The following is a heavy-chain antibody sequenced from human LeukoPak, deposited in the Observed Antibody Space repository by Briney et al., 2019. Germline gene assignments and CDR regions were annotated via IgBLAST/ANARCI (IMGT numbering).Heavy chain of an antibody. J-gene: IGHJ4*02. CDR3: ARNNYYNLNAYDC. D-gene: IGHD3-10*01. V-gene: IGHV4-4*02. CDR1: GDSISSYNW. Sequence: SGTLSLTCGVSGDSISSYNWWSWVRQPPGKGLEWIGEILHAGSINYNPSLKGRVTISLDKSKNQFSLKLSSVTAADTAVFYCARNNYYNLNAYDCWGQGIFVTVSS. CDR2: ILHAGSI.